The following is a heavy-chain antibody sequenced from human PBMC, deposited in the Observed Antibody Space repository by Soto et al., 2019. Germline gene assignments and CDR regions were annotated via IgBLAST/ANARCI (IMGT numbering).Heavy chain of an antibody. Sequence: SETLSLTCTVSGGSISSSRYYWGWIRQPPGKGLEWIGSIYYSGSTYYNSSLKSRVTISIDTSKNQFSLILSSVTAADTAVYYCARQGGGRWLQFLPYYYYYYGMDVCGQGTTVTVSS. V-gene: IGHV4-39*01. CDR3: ARQGGGRWLQFLPYYYYYYGMDV. CDR1: GGSISSSRYY. D-gene: IGHD5-12*01. J-gene: IGHJ6*02. CDR2: IYYSGST.